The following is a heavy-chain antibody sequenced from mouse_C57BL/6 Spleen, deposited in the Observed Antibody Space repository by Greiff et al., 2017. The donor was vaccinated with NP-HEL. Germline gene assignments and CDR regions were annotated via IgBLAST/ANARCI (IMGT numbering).Heavy chain of an antibody. Sequence: EVKLVESGGGLVKPGGSLKLSCAASGFTFSDYGMHWVRQAPEKGLEWVAYISSGSSTIYYADTVKGRFPISRDNAKNTLFLQMTRLRSEDTAMYYCARGEAIYYDYDQFAYWGQGTLVTVSA. J-gene: IGHJ3*01. D-gene: IGHD2-4*01. CDR2: ISSGSSTI. CDR3: ARGEAIYYDYDQFAY. V-gene: IGHV5-17*01. CDR1: GFTFSDYG.